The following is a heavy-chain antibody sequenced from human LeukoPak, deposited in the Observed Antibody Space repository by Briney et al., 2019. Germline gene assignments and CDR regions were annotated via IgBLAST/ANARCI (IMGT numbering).Heavy chain of an antibody. CDR3: AKDSFVGTTSYLDS. J-gene: IGHJ4*02. CDR1: GGTFSSYA. CDR2: IIPVYGST. V-gene: IGHV1-69*05. Sequence: SVKVSCKTSGGTFSSYAINWVRQAPGQGLEWMGGIIPVYGSTSFAQKFQGRVTIITDESTSTAYMHLNSLTPEDTAFYYCAKDSFVGTTSYLDSWGQGTLVTVSS. D-gene: IGHD1-26*01.